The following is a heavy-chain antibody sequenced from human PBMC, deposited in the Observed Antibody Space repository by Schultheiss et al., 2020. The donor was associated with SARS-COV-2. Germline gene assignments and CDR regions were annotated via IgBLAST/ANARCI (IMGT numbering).Heavy chain of an antibody. Sequence: SETLSLTCAVYGGSFSGYYWSWIRQPPGKGLEWIGEINHSGSTNYNPSLKSRVTMSVDTSKNRFSLKLSSVTAADTAVYYCARDGDSGYGVHDYYYYYMDVWGKGTTVTVSS. CDR2: INHSGST. V-gene: IGHV4-34*01. J-gene: IGHJ6*03. CDR1: GGSFSGYY. D-gene: IGHD5-12*01. CDR3: ARDGDSGYGVHDYYYYYMDV.